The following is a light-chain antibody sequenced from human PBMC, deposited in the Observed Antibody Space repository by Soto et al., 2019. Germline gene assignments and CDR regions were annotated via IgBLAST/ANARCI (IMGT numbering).Light chain of an antibody. CDR1: SSNIGAGYE. CDR3: QSYDSSLSGYV. J-gene: IGLJ1*01. V-gene: IGLV1-40*01. CDR2: ENN. Sequence: QSVLTQPPSVSEAPGQRGTISCTGSSSNIGAGYEAHWYQQVPGTAPKLLIYENNNRPSGVPDRFSGSKSGTSASLAITGLQAEGEAEYYCQSYDSSLSGYVFGTGTKLTVL.